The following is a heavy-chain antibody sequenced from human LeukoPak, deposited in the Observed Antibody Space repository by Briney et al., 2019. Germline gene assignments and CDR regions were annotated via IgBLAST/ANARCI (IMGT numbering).Heavy chain of an antibody. CDR3: AKRPSDYGDYVTYFDY. V-gene: IGHV3-30*18. D-gene: IGHD4-17*01. Sequence: GGSLSLSCAVYGFSFISYGMHWVRQAPGKGLGWVGVISDDGKNKKYADSVKGRFTISRDNYKDTLYLQMNSLRAEDTAVYDCAKRPSDYGDYVTYFDYWVEGTLATVSS. J-gene: IGHJ4*02. CDR2: ISDDGKNK. CDR1: GFSFISYG.